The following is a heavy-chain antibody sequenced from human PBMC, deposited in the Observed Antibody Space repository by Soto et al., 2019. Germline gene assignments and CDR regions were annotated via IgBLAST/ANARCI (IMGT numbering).Heavy chain of an antibody. J-gene: IGHJ6*02. D-gene: IGHD5-12*01. CDR1: GFTFSSYS. CDR3: ERSRDLVATPSYYYYGMDV. Sequence: GGSLRLSCAASGFTFSSYSMNWVRQAPGRGLEWVSSISSSSSYIYYADSVKCRFTISRDNAKNSLYLQMNSLRAEDTAVYYFERSRDLVATPSYYYYGMDVWRQGTSVTVSS. CDR2: ISSSSSYI. V-gene: IGHV3-21*01.